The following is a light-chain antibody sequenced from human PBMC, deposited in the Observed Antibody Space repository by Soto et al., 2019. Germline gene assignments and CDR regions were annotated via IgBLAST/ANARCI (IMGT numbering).Light chain of an antibody. V-gene: IGKV3-15*01. CDR3: QHYNNWPPWT. J-gene: IGKJ1*01. CDR1: QSISNN. Sequence: IVMTQSPATLSGSPGERATLSCRASQSISNNLAGYQQKPGQAPRLLIYRASTRATGIPVRFSGSGSGTDFTLTISSLQSEDFAVYYCQHYNNWPPWTFGQGTKVEIK. CDR2: RAS.